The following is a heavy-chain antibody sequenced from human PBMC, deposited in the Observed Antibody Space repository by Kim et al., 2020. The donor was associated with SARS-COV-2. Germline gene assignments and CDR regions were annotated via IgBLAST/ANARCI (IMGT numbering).Heavy chain of an antibody. J-gene: IGHJ6*03. CDR2: INLDGSIR. CDR3: ASGPGLARQGKYYMDV. V-gene: IGHV3-74*01. D-gene: IGHD3-16*01. Sequence: GGSLRLSCAASGITFTSYWLNWVRQAPGKGLVWVSRINLDGSIRDYADSVKGRFTISRDNAKDALFLQMNSLRAEDTAVYYYASGPGLARQGKYYMDVWG. CDR1: GITFTSYW.